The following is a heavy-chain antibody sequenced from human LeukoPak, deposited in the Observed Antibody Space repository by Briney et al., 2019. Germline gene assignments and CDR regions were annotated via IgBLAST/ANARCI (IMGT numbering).Heavy chain of an antibody. CDR3: ARGPYYYDSSGNFDY. CDR2: IYTSGNT. Sequence: SETLSLTCTVSGGSISSSNYYWSWIRQPAGKGLEWIGRIYTSGNTNYNPSLKSRVTISVDTSKNQFSLKLSSMTAADTAVYYCARGPYYYDSSGNFDYWGQGTLVTVSS. D-gene: IGHD3-22*01. CDR1: GGSISSSNYY. V-gene: IGHV4-61*02. J-gene: IGHJ4*02.